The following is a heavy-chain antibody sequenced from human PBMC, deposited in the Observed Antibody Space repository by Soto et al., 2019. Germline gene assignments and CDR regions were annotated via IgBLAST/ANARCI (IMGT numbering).Heavy chain of an antibody. V-gene: IGHV3-30*18. CDR2: ISYDGSNK. Sequence: QVQLVESGGGVVQPGRSLRLSCAASGFTFSSYGMHWVRQAPGKGLEWVAVISYDGSNKYYADSVKGRFTISRDNSKNTLYLQMNSLRAEDTAVYHCAKDFEATVTATPYPYWGQGTLVTVSS. CDR3: AKDFEATVTATPYPY. J-gene: IGHJ4*02. D-gene: IGHD4-17*01. CDR1: GFTFSSYG.